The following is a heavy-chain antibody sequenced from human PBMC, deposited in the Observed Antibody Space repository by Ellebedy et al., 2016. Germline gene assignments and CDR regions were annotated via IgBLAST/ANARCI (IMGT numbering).Heavy chain of an antibody. J-gene: IGHJ5*02. Sequence: ASVKVSCKASGYTFTSYGISWARQAPGQGLEWMGWVSTSNGDTNYAQNFQDRVTMTTDTSTTTAYMELRSLTSDDTAIYYCARDWEHLVKADCFDPWGQGTLVTVSS. CDR1: GYTFTSYG. D-gene: IGHD6-6*01. CDR2: VSTSNGDT. CDR3: ARDWEHLVKADCFDP. V-gene: IGHV1-18*01.